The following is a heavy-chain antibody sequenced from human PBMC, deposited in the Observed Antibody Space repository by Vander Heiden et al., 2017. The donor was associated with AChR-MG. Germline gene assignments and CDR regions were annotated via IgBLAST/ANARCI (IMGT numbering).Heavy chain of an antibody. J-gene: IGHJ4*02. CDR2: ISYDGSNK. CDR3: ARLGGWRDGYPGG. Sequence: ASGFPFSSYAMHGVRQARGKGLEWVAVISYDGSNKYYADSVKGRFTISRDNSKNTLYLQMNSLRAEDTAVYYCARLGGWRDGYPGGWGQGTLVTVSS. V-gene: IGHV3-30-3*01. CDR1: GFPFSSYA. D-gene: IGHD5-12*01.